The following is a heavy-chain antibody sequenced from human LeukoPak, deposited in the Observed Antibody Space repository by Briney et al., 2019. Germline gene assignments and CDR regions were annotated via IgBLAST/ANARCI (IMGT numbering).Heavy chain of an antibody. J-gene: IGHJ4*02. CDR3: ARGGRLLGKFDY. Sequence: SETLSLTCTVSGGSISSYYWSWIRQPPGKGLEWIGYIYYSGSTSYNPSLKSRVTISVDTSTNQFSLKLSSVTAADTAVYFCARGGRLLGKFDYWGQGTLVTVSS. CDR2: IYYSGST. D-gene: IGHD3-22*01. V-gene: IGHV4-59*01. CDR1: GGSISSYY.